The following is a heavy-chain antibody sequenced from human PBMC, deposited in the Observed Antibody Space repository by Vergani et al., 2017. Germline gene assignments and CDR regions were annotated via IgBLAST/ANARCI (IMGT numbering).Heavy chain of an antibody. CDR3: TTDPRYCGDGSCYWLRDHHYYGMDV. CDR2: IKSTFDRGTT. V-gene: IGHV3-15*07. Sequence: EVQLVESGGGIVKPGGSLRLSCVASGFSFRNAWMNWVRRTPGKGLEWVGRIKSTFDRGTTDYAAAVKGRFTISRDDSKNTLFLQMNGLKHEDIGVYYCTTDPRYCGDGSCYWLRDHHYYGMDVCVQGTAVTVSS. D-gene: IGHD2-21*01. J-gene: IGHJ6*02. CDR1: GFSFRNAW.